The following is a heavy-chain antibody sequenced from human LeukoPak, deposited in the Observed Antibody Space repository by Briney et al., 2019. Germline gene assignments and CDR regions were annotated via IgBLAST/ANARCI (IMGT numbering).Heavy chain of an antibody. Sequence: SETLSLTCTVSGGSLTGSSYYWGWIRQPPGKGLEWIGSMYYSGSTYYNPSLKSRLTISVDTSKNQFSLKLTSLTAADTAVYYCARQYYDNTGYYYFDYWGQGTLVTVSS. CDR2: MYYSGST. D-gene: IGHD3-22*01. J-gene: IGHJ4*02. V-gene: IGHV4-39*01. CDR1: GGSLTGSSYY. CDR3: ARQYYDNTGYYYFDY.